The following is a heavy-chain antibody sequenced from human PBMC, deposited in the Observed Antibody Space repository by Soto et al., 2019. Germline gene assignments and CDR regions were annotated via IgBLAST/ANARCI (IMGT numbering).Heavy chain of an antibody. CDR2: IIPIFGTA. D-gene: IGHD3-22*01. V-gene: IGHV1-69*01. J-gene: IGHJ3*02. CDR3: ARASQSYDSSGYYSAFDI. CDR1: GGTFSSYA. Sequence: QVQLVQSGAEVKKPGSSVKVSCKACGGTFSSYAISWVRQAPGQGLEWMGGIIPIFGTANYAQKFQGRVTITADESTSTAYMELSSLRSEDTAVYYCARASQSYDSSGYYSAFDIWGQGTMVTVSS.